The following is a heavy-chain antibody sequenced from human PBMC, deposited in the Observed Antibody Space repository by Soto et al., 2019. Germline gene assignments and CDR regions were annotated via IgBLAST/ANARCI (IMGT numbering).Heavy chain of an antibody. CDR3: ARDLGWGGWAIFDY. CDR2: IYSSGNT. CDR1: GFLVSTKY. V-gene: IGHV3-53*04. J-gene: IGHJ4*02. D-gene: IGHD6-19*01. Sequence: EVQLVESGGGLVQPGGSLRLSCAASGFLVSTKYMNWVRQAPGKGLECGSVIYSSGNTYYTDSVKGRFSVSRHYSDNTLELEMDSLPAKDTAVYYCARDLGWGGWAIFDYWGQGILVTVSS.